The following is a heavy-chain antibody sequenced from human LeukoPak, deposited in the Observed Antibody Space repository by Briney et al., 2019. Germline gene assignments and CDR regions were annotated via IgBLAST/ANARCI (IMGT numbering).Heavy chain of an antibody. J-gene: IGHJ1*01. V-gene: IGHV3-23*01. CDR1: GFTFSSYA. CDR2: ISGSGGST. D-gene: IGHD6-6*01. CDR3: AKDQAARQAYFQH. Sequence: GGSLRLSCAASGFTFSSYAMSWVRQAPGKGLEWVSAISGSGGSTYYADSVKGRFTTSRDNSKNTLYLQMNSLRAEDTAVYYCAKDQAARQAYFQHWGQGTLVTVSS.